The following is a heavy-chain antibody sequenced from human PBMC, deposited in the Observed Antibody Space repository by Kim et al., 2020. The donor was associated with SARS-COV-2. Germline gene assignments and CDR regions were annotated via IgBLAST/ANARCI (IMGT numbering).Heavy chain of an antibody. CDR1: GGSFSGYY. CDR3: AREIGLRSP. D-gene: IGHD4-17*01. CDR2: INHSGST. V-gene: IGHV4-34*01. Sequence: SETLSLTCAVYGGSFSGYYWSWIRQPPGKGLEWIGEINHSGSTNYNPSLKSRVTISVDTSKNQFSLKLSSVTAADTAVYYCAREIGLRSPWGQGTLVTVSS. J-gene: IGHJ5*02.